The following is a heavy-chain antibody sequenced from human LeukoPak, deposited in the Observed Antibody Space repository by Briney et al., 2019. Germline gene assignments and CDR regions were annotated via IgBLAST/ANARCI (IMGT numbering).Heavy chain of an antibody. D-gene: IGHD5-24*01. V-gene: IGHV4-34*01. CDR1: GGSFSGYY. J-gene: IGHJ4*02. CDR2: INHSGST. CDR3: ARVRRPRGYNVFDY. Sequence: SETLSLTCAVYGGSFSGYYWSWIRQPPGKGLEWIGEINHSGSTNYNPSLKSRVTISVDTSKNQFSLKLSSVTVADTAVYYCARVRRPRGYNVFDYWGQGTLVTVSS.